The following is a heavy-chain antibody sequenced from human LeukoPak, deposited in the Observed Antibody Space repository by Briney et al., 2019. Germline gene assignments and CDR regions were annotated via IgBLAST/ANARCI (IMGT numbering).Heavy chain of an antibody. D-gene: IGHD5-18*01. CDR2: IYYSGST. CDR1: GDSLSSYY. V-gene: IGHV4-59*08. Sequence: SETLSLTCTLSGDSLSSYYWSWIRQPPGKGLEWIGFIYYSGSTNYNPSLKSRGTISVGTSNSQFSLRLRSVTAADTAVYYCARHLRGYSYGPFDSWGQGALVTVPS. CDR3: ARHLRGYSYGPFDS. J-gene: IGHJ4*02.